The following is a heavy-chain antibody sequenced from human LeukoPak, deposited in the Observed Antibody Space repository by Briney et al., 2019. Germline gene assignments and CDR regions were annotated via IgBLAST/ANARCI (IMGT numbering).Heavy chain of an antibody. D-gene: IGHD1-7*01. J-gene: IGHJ4*02. CDR2: IIPMFGRA. V-gene: IGHV1-69*05. CDR3: SRSWGDWNYAYFDY. Sequence: ASVKVSFKASGGTFTSYAIGWVRQPPGQGLELMGVIIPMFGRANNEQKFQGRVTITTYEDTSTAYMELSSLRSEDTDVYYYSRSWGDWNYAYFDYWGQGTLVTVSS. CDR1: GGTFTSYA.